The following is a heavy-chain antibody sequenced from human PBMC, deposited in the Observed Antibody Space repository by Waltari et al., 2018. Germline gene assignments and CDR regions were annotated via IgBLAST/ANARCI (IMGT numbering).Heavy chain of an antibody. CDR2: INPYSGNT. Sequence: QVQLVQSGAEVKKPGASVKVSCKAFGYRFPESYMHWVRQAPGQGLEWVGWINPYSGNTKYAQKFQGRVTMTRDTSINTAFMEVTGLKSDDTAVYYCAKDGLYYFDYWGQGTLVSVSS. CDR3: AKDGLYYFDY. D-gene: IGHD2-8*01. V-gene: IGHV1-2*02. CDR1: GYRFPESY. J-gene: IGHJ4*02.